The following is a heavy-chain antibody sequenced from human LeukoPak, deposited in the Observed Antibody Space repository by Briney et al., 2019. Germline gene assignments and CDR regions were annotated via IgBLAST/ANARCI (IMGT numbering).Heavy chain of an antibody. V-gene: IGHV4-61*02. D-gene: IGHD6-19*01. CDR1: GGSISSSNYY. CDR3: ARAAEYSSGWYLFDY. J-gene: IGHJ4*02. Sequence: KSSETLSLTCTVSGGSISSSNYYWTWIRQPAGKGLEWIGRIYTSGGTNYNPSLKTRVTMSVDTSKNQVSLKLSSVTAADTAMYYCARAAEYSSGWYLFDYWGQGILVTVSA. CDR2: IYTSGGT.